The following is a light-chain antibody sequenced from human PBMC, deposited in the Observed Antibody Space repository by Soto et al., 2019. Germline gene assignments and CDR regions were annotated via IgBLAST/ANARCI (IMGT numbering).Light chain of an antibody. CDR3: QQRTSPIT. V-gene: IGKV3-11*01. CDR1: QSVDSY. Sequence: EIVLTQSPATLSLSPGERATLSCRASQSVDSYLAWYQQKPGQPPRLLMYDATNRATGIPPRFSGSGSGTDFTLTISSLEPEDFAVYYFQQRTSPITFGQGTRLEIK. J-gene: IGKJ5*01. CDR2: DAT.